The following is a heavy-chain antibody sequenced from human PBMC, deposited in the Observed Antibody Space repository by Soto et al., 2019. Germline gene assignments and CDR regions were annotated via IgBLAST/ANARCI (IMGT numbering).Heavy chain of an antibody. V-gene: IGHV4-39*01. Sequence: SETLSLTCTVSGGSISSSSYYWGWIRQPPGKGLEWIGSIYYSGSTYYNPSLKSRVTISVDTSKNQFSLKLSSVTAADTAVYYCAGSFDCSSTSCYTHDYYYYGMDVWGQGTTVTVSS. J-gene: IGHJ6*02. CDR3: AGSFDCSSTSCYTHDYYYYGMDV. CDR1: GGSISSSSYY. CDR2: IYYSGST. D-gene: IGHD2-2*02.